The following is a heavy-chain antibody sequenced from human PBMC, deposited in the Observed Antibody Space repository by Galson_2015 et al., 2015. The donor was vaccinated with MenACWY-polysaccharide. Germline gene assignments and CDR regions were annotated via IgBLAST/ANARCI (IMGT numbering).Heavy chain of an antibody. CDR1: GFIFSDHY. CDR2: ISSNGESA. D-gene: IGHD5-18*01. Sequence: SLRLSCAVSGFIFSDHYISWLRQAPGKGLEWVSSISSNGESAYYADSVRGRFSISRDNAKNSVYLQMNSLRVDDTAVYYCARDQRLDYGYTYGYVDFASWGQGTLVTVSS. CDR3: ARDQRLDYGYTYGYVDFAS. J-gene: IGHJ4*02. V-gene: IGHV3-11*01.